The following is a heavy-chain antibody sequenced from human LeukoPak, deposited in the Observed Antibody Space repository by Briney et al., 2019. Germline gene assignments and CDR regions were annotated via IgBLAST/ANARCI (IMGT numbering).Heavy chain of an antibody. V-gene: IGHV3-74*01. CDR3: ARGGSYGDY. D-gene: IGHD3-16*01. Sequence: GGSLRLSCAASGFTFSNYWMHWVRKVPDKGLVWVSRVNPDASSITYANSVKGRFTSSRDNAKNTLYLQMNRLRVEDTAVYYCARGGSYGDYWGQGILVTVSS. J-gene: IGHJ4*02. CDR1: GFTFSNYW. CDR2: VNPDASSI.